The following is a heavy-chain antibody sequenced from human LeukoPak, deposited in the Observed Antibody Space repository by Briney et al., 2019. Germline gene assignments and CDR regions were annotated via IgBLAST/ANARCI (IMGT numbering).Heavy chain of an antibody. CDR1: GGSISSSIYY. D-gene: IGHD6-13*01. CDR2: IYYSGST. J-gene: IGHJ4*02. CDR3: VPGYSSSWLDY. Sequence: SETLSLTCTVSGGSISSSIYYWGWIRQPPGKGLEWIGSIYYSGSTYYNPSLKSRVTISVDTSKNQFSLKLSSVTAADTAVYYCVPGYSSSWLDYWGQGTLVTVSS. V-gene: IGHV4-39*01.